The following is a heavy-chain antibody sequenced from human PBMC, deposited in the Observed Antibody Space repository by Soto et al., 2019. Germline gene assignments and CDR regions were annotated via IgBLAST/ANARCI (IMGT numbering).Heavy chain of an antibody. V-gene: IGHV3-49*04. J-gene: IGHJ6*02. CDR2: TTSHSYGGTT. CDR1: GFTSTDHA. CDR3: ATSTIFGVVTPKPYYYYGMDV. D-gene: IGHD3-3*01. Sequence: GGSLRLSCAFSGFTSTDHALTWVRQAPGKGLEWVAFTTSHSYGGTTDYAASVKGRFTISRDDSKSIAYLQWSSLKASDTAMYYCATSTIFGVVTPKPYYYYGMDVWGQGTTVTVSS.